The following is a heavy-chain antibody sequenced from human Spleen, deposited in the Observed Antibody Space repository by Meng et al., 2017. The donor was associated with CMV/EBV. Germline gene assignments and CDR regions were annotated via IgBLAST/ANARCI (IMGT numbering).Heavy chain of an antibody. CDR1: GFTFIRFW. CDR2: IDSTGSAI. J-gene: IGHJ6*02. V-gene: IGHV3-74*01. CDR3: GRSFPNYYYGMDV. Sequence: GESLKISCAASGFTFIRFWMHWVRQVPGKGLVWVSHIDSTGSAINYADSVKGRFTISRDNAKNTVYLQMNSLRAEDTAVYYYGRSFPNYYYGMDVWGQGTTVTVSS.